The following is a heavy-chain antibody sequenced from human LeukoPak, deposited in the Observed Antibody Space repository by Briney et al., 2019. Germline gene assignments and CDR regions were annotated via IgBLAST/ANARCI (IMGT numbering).Heavy chain of an antibody. V-gene: IGHV3-48*03. Sequence: GGSLRLSCAASGFTFSSYEMNWVRQAPGKGLEWVSYISSIGSTIYNADSVKGRFTISRDNAKNSLYLQMNSLRAEDTAVYYCARERGYSGYDYFIDSPSDYWGQGTLVTVSS. J-gene: IGHJ4*02. D-gene: IGHD5-12*01. CDR1: GFTFSSYE. CDR3: ARERGYSGYDYFIDSPSDY. CDR2: ISSIGSTI.